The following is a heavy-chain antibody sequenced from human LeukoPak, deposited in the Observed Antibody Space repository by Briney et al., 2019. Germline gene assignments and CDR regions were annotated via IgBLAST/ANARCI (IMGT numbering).Heavy chain of an antibody. Sequence: PGGSLRLSCAASGFSFSNYAMTWVRQAPGKGLAWVSGINGSGGRTYYADSVKGRFTISRDNSKHSLYLQMNSLRAEDTAVYYCAKVGFDYGDLALYYFDYWGQGTLVTVSS. V-gene: IGHV3-23*01. CDR1: GFSFSNYA. D-gene: IGHD4-17*01. CDR2: INGSGGRT. CDR3: AKVGFDYGDLALYYFDY. J-gene: IGHJ4*02.